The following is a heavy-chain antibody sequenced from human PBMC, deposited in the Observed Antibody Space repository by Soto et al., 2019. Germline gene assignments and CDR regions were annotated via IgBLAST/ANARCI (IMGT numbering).Heavy chain of an antibody. CDR2: AYPRGST. D-gene: IGHD6-19*01. V-gene: IGHV4-30-2*01. CDR1: VGYSVSGGYS. J-gene: IGHJ5*02. CDR3: ARVAGSGWYDA. Sequence: SLSLTGAVSVGYSVSGGYSWRWIRQPPGKGLEWIGTAYPRGSTYYDPSLKSRVTISLDLSKNQFSLNLNSVTAADTAVYYCARVAGSGWYDAWGQGTLVTVSS.